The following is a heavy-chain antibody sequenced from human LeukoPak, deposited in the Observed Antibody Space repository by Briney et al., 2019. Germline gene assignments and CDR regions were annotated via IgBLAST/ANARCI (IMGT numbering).Heavy chain of an antibody. CDR3: AGGWAYYYGSEYYFDY. J-gene: IGHJ4*02. V-gene: IGHV4-39*07. CDR1: GGSISSGSYY. D-gene: IGHD3-10*01. CDR2: IYYSGST. Sequence: SETLSLTCTVSGGSISSGSYYWGWIRQPPGKGLEWIGSIYYSGSTYYNPSLKSRVTISVDTSKNQFSLKLSSVTAADTAVYYCAGGWAYYYGSEYYFDYWGQGTLVTVSS.